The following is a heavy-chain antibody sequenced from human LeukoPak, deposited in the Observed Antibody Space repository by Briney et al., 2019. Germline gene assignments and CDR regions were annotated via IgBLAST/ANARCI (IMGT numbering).Heavy chain of an antibody. CDR2: IYSGGST. Sequence: PGGSLRLSCVASGFTFSSYSMNWVRQAPGKGLEWVSVIYSGGSTYYADSVKGRFTISRDNSKNTLYLQMNSLRAEDTAVYYCTRGDYGDPKMDYWGQGTLVTVSS. CDR3: TRGDYGDPKMDY. D-gene: IGHD4-17*01. CDR1: GFTFSSYS. J-gene: IGHJ4*02. V-gene: IGHV3-53*01.